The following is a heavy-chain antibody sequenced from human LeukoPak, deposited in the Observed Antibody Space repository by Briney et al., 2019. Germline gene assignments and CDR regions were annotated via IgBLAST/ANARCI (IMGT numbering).Heavy chain of an antibody. CDR2: INHSGST. CDR1: GGSFSGYY. Sequence: SETLSLTCAVYGGSFSGYYWSWIRQPPGKGLEWVGEINHSGSTNYNSSLKSGVTISVDTSKYQFSLKVSPATAADTAVYYCARGPSYLYNWNYRLVWFDPWGEGTLVTVSS. J-gene: IGHJ5*02. CDR3: ARGPSYLYNWNYRLVWFDP. D-gene: IGHD1-7*01. V-gene: IGHV4-34*01.